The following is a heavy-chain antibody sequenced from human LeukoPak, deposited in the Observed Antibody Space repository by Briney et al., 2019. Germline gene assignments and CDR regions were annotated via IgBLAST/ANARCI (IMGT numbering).Heavy chain of an antibody. CDR1: GFTFKNFG. Sequence: GGSLRLSCAASGFTFKNFGFHWVRQAPGKGLEWVAFIRNDGTNEHYADSVKGRFTISRDNSRNTLYLQMNSLRAEDTAVYYCPRITAYDDSWGQGTLVTVSS. CDR2: IRNDGTNE. D-gene: IGHD1-20*01. J-gene: IGHJ5*01. V-gene: IGHV3-30*02. CDR3: PRITAYDDS.